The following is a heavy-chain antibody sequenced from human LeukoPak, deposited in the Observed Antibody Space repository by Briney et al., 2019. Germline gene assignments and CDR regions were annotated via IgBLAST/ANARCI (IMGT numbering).Heavy chain of an antibody. J-gene: IGHJ3*02. D-gene: IGHD2-15*01. CDR3: GRGGSGIDI. CDR2: INSDESNT. CDR1: GFTFSNYL. Sequence: GGSLRLSCAASGFTFSNYLMHWVRQAPGKGLVWVSRINSDESNTNYYADSVKGRFTISRDNVKNTLYLQMNSLRVEDTAVYCCGRGGSGIDIWGQGATVIVSS. V-gene: IGHV3-74*01.